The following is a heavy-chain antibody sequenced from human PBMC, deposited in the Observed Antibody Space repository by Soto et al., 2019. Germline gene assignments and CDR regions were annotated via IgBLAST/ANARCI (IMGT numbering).Heavy chain of an antibody. J-gene: IGHJ6*02. CDR2: MNPKSGYT. CDR3: ARAYGDLDV. V-gene: IGHV1-8*01. D-gene: IGHD2-21*01. CDR1: GYTFSSYD. Sequence: QVQLVQSGAEVKKPGASVKVSCKASGYTFSSYDINWVRQATGQGLEWMGWMNPKSGYTGYAQKFQGRVTMTRDTSISTAYMEVSSLRSEDMAIYYCARAYGDLDVWGQGTTVTVSS.